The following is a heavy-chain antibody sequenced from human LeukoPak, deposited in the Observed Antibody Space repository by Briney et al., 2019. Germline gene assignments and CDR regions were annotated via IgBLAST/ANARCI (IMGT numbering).Heavy chain of an antibody. CDR2: MNPNSGNT. CDR1: GYTFTGYY. D-gene: IGHD2-15*01. V-gene: IGHV1-8*02. J-gene: IGHJ6*03. Sequence: ASVKVSCKASGYTFTGYYMHWVRQAPGQGLEWMGWMNPNSGNTGYAQKFQGRVTMTRNTSISTAYMELSSLRSEDTAVYYCARGRCSGGSCYWSYYYYYMDVWGKGTTVTISS. CDR3: ARGRCSGGSCYWSYYYYYMDV.